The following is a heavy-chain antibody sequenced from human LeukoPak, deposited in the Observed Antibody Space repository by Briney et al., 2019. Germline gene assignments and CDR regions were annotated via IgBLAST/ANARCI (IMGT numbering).Heavy chain of an antibody. J-gene: IGHJ5*02. D-gene: IGHD3-10*01. CDR1: GFTFSNYG. CDR2: ISGSGGNT. Sequence: PGGSLRLSCAASGFTFSNYGMSWVRQAPGKGLEWVSTISGSGGNTYYADSVKGRFTISRDNAKNSLFLQMNSLSTEDTAVYYCARLHFGPGSYWFDPWGQGTLVTVSS. V-gene: IGHV3-23*01. CDR3: ARLHFGPGSYWFDP.